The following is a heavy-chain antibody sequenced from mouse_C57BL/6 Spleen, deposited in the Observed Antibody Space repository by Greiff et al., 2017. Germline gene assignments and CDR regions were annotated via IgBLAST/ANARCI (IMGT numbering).Heavy chain of an antibody. Sequence: EVKLMESGPGLVKPSQSLSLTCSVTGYSITSGYYWNWIRQFPGNKLEWMGYISYDGSNNYNPSLKNRISITRDTSKNQFFLKLNSVTTEDTATYYCARGRDYDYDYFDVWGTGTTVTVSS. J-gene: IGHJ1*03. D-gene: IGHD2-4*01. V-gene: IGHV3-6*01. CDR1: GYSITSGYY. CDR3: ARGRDYDYDYFDV. CDR2: ISYDGSN.